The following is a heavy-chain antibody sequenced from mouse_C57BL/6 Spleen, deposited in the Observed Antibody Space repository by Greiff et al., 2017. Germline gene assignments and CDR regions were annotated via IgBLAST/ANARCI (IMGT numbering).Heavy chain of an antibody. J-gene: IGHJ3*01. CDR2: IDPSDSET. V-gene: IGHV1-52*01. CDR1: GYTFTSYW. D-gene: IGHD4-1*02. Sequence: QVQLQQPGAELVRPGSSVKLSCKASGYTFTSYWMPWVKQRPIQGLEWIGNIDPSDSETHYNQKFKDKATLTVDKSSSTAYMQLSSLTSEDSAVYYCARWINWDRAWFAYWGQGTLVTVSA. CDR3: ARWINWDRAWFAY.